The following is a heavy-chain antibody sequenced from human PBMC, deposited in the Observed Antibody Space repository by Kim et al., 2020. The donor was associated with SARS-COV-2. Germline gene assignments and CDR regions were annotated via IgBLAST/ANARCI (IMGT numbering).Heavy chain of an antibody. CDR3: ARAGWEGSDILTGYYPYYYDYMDV. Sequence: SETLSLTCAVYGGSFSGYYWSWVLQPRGKGLEWIGEINHSGSTNYNPSLKSRVTISVDTSKNQFSLKLSSVTAADTAVYYWARAGWEGSDILTGYYPYYYDYMDVWGKGTTVTVSS. CDR1: GGSFSGYY. J-gene: IGHJ6*03. CDR2: INHSGST. V-gene: IGHV4-34*01. D-gene: IGHD3-9*01.